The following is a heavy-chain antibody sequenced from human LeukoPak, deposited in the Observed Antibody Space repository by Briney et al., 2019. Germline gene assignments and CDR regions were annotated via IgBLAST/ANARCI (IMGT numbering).Heavy chain of an antibody. CDR1: GFTFGDYA. CDR2: IGWNSGSI. D-gene: IGHD1-26*01. CDR3: ARDLVDNSGSFDY. Sequence: GGSLRLSCAASGFTFGDYAMHWVRQAPGKGLEGVSRIGWNSGSIAYADSVKGRFTISRDNAKNSLYLQMNSLRAEDTAVYYCARDLVDNSGSFDYWGQETLVTVSS. J-gene: IGHJ4*02. V-gene: IGHV3-9*01.